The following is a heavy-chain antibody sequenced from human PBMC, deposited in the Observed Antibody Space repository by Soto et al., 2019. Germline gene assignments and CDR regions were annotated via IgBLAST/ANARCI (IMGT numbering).Heavy chain of an antibody. CDR3: ARDPGL. V-gene: IGHV4-30-2*01. CDR2: IYHSGST. CDR1: GGSISSGGYS. Sequence: QLQLQESGSGLVKPSQTLSLTCAVSGGSISSGGYSWSWIRQPPGKGLEWIGYIYHSGSTYYNPSPXRXXTISVDRTKNQCSLKLSSVTAADTAVYYCARDPGLWGRGTLVTVSS. J-gene: IGHJ2*01.